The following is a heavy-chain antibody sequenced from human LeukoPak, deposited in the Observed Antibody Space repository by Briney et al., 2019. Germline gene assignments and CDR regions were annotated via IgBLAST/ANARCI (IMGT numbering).Heavy chain of an antibody. J-gene: IGHJ6*02. D-gene: IGHD5-12*01. Sequence: PGGSLRLSCAASGFTFSSYEMNWVRQAPGKGLEWVSYISSSGSTIYYADSVKGRFTISRENAKNSLYLQMNSLRAEDTAVYYCARRPRDRGYSGYDSPDYYGMDVWGQGTTVTVSS. CDR1: GFTFSSYE. V-gene: IGHV3-48*03. CDR2: ISSSGSTI. CDR3: ARRPRDRGYSGYDSPDYYGMDV.